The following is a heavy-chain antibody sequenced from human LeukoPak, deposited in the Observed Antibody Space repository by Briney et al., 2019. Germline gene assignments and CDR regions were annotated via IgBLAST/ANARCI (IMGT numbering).Heavy chain of an antibody. CDR1: GGSISSYY. D-gene: IGHD4-17*01. CDR3: ARGLVTTPPGV. J-gene: IGHJ6*04. Sequence: SETLSLTCTVSGGSISSYYWSWIRQPPGKGLEWVGYIYYSGSTNYNPSLKSRVTISVDTSKNQFSLKLSSVTAADTAVYYCARGLVTTPPGVWGKGTTVTVSS. CDR2: IYYSGST. V-gene: IGHV4-59*01.